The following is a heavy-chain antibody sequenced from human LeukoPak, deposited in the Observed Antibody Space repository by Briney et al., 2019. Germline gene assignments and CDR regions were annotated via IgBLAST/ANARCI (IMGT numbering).Heavy chain of an antibody. V-gene: IGHV3-21*01. CDR1: GFTFDNYN. D-gene: IGHD2-8*02. CDR3: ARSAGGNYFDY. CDR2: ISSGTNYI. J-gene: IGHJ4*02. Sequence: GGSLRLSCAASGFTFDNYNMNWVRQAPGKGLEWVSSISSGTNYIFEADSVKGRFTVTKDTALNSLSLQMNSLGADDTAVYYCARSAGGNYFDYWDQGTPVTVSS.